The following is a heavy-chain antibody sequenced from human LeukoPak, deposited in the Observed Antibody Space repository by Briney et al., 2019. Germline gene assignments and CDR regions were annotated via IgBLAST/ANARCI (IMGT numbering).Heavy chain of an antibody. D-gene: IGHD1-14*01. V-gene: IGHV3-33*08. J-gene: IGHJ4*02. Sequence: GGSLRLSCAASGFTFSNYGMNWVRQAPGKGLEWVAVIWYDGSNKYYADSVKGRFTISRDNSKNTLYLQMNSLRAEDMAVYYCVRGSGNREGPFEYWGQGTLVTVSS. CDR2: IWYDGSNK. CDR1: GFTFSNYG. CDR3: VRGSGNREGPFEY.